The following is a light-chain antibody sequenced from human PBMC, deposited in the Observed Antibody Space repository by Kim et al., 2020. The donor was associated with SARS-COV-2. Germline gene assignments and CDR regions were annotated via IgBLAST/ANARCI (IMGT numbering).Light chain of an antibody. CDR2: AAS. V-gene: IGKV1D-16*01. J-gene: IGKJ4*01. Sequence: DIQMTQSPSSLSASVGDRVTITCRASQDISTWLAWYQQKPGKPPKSLIYAASSLQSGVPSRFSGSGSGTDFTLTISSLQPEDFAIYYCQQYNHYPLTFGGGTKV. CDR3: QQYNHYPLT. CDR1: QDISTW.